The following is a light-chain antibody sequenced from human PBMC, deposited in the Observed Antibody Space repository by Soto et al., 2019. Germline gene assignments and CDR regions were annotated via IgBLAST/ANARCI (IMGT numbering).Light chain of an antibody. CDR1: QSVSNNY. J-gene: IGKJ1*01. V-gene: IGKV3-20*01. CDR3: KQYGSSGT. Sequence: EIVLTQSPATLSSSPGERATLSCRASQSVSNNYLAWYQQKPGQAPRLLIYGASNRATGIPDRFSGSGSGTDSTLTISRLEPEDFAVYYCKQYGSSGTCGQGTKVDIK. CDR2: GAS.